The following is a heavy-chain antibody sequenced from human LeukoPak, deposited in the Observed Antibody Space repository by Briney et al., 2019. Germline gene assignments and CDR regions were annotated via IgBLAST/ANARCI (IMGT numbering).Heavy chain of an antibody. CDR1: GFTFSGSA. V-gene: IGHV3-73*01. D-gene: IGHD3-10*01. CDR2: IRTKSNYYAT. Sequence: GGSLRLSCAASGFTFSGSAMHWVRQASGKGLEWVGRIRTKSNYYATASAASVKGRFTISRDDTKNTAYLQMHRLKTENTAVYYCTRRFDGSGSSFDYWGQGTLVTVSS. CDR3: TRRFDGSGSSFDY. J-gene: IGHJ4*02.